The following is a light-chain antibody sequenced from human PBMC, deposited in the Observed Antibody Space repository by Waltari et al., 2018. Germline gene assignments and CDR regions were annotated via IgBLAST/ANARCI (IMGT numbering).Light chain of an antibody. Sequence: QTVVTQEPSLSVSPGGKVTLTSAFSSGPLSTISSSTWYQQTPGQAPRTLVYKANARSSGVPDRFSGSILGNTAALTITGAQADDESDYYCALYMGSGIWVFGGGTRLTVL. J-gene: IGLJ3*02. CDR3: ALYMGSGIWV. V-gene: IGLV8-61*01. CDR1: SGPLSTISS. CDR2: KAN.